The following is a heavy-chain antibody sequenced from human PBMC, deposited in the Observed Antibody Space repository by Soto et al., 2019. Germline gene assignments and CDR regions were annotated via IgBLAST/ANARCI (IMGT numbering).Heavy chain of an antibody. D-gene: IGHD3-10*01. CDR2: ISGGDT. J-gene: IGHJ4*02. V-gene: IGHV3-23*01. CDR3: TKDRVPAWFPDF. CDR1: GFTFNSYA. Sequence: EVQLLESGGDLVQPGGSLRLSCAASGFTFNSYALSWVRQAPGKGLEWVSTISGGDTYYADFVKGRFTISSDISKNTLYLQMDGLTADDTAIYCCTKDRVPAWFPDFWGQGALVTVSS.